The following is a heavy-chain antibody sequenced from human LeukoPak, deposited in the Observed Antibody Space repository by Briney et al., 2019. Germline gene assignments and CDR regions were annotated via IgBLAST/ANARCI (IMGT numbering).Heavy chain of an antibody. D-gene: IGHD1-26*01. CDR1: GFTFSSYA. CDR2: ISGSGGST. CDR3: AKATQIVGVYFDY. Sequence: GGSLRLSRAASGFTFSSYAMSWVRQAPGKGLEWVSAISGSGGSTYYADSVKGRFTISRDNSKNTLYLQMNSLRAEDTAVYYCAKATQIVGVYFDYWGQGTLVTVSS. J-gene: IGHJ4*02. V-gene: IGHV3-23*01.